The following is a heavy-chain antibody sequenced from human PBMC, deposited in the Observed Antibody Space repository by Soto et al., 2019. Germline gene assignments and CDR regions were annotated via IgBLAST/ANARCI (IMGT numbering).Heavy chain of an antibody. CDR3: AKGTLPGDF. CDR1: GFPFSAYG. V-gene: IGHV3-30*18. Sequence: QVQVVESGGGVVQPGMSLRLSCAASGFPFSAYGMHWVRQAPGKGLAWVAVTSYDESTKYYVDSVKGRFTISRDNSKNTLYLQMNSLRPEDTAVYYCAKGTLPGDFWGQGTPVTVSS. CDR2: TSYDESTK. J-gene: IGHJ4*02.